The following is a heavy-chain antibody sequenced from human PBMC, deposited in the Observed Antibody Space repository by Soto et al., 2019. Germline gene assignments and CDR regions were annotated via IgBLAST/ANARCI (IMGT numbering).Heavy chain of an antibody. CDR2: ISGSGGST. CDR3: AKRTVVRGVRYFDWSPPGY. J-gene: IGHJ4*02. CDR1: GFTFSSYA. D-gene: IGHD3-9*01. Sequence: GGSLRLSCAASGFTFSSYAMSWVRQAPGKGLEWVSAISGSGGSTYYADSVKGRFTISRDNSKNTLYLQMNSLRAEDTAVYYCAKRTVVRGVRYFDWSPPGYWGQGTLVTVSS. V-gene: IGHV3-23*01.